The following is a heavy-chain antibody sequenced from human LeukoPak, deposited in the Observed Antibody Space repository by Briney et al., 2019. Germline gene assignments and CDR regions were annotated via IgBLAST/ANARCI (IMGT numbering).Heavy chain of an antibody. CDR2: IYYSGST. V-gene: IGHV4-59*01. D-gene: IGHD6-13*01. CDR1: GGSISSYY. Sequence: SETLSLTCTVSGGSISSYYWSWIRQPPGKGLGWIGYIYYSGSTNYNPSLKSRVTISVETSKNEFSLKLRSVTAADTAVYYCARVTGYRIEDYFDYWGQGTLVTVSS. CDR3: ARVTGYRIEDYFDY. J-gene: IGHJ4*02.